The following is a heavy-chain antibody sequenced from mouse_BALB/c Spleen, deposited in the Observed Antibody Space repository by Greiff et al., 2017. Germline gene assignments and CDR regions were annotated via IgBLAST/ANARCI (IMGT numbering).Heavy chain of an antibody. CDR3: ARGGLRLPPFDY. CDR2: IYPYNGGT. CDR1: GYTFTDYN. V-gene: IGHV1S29*02. J-gene: IGHJ2*01. D-gene: IGHD1-2*01. Sequence: VHVKQSGPELVKPGASVKISCKASGYTFTDYNMHWVKQSHGKSLEWIGYIYPYNGGTGYNQKFKSKATLTVDNSSSTAYMELRSLTSEDSAVYYCARGGLRLPPFDYWGQGTTLTVSS.